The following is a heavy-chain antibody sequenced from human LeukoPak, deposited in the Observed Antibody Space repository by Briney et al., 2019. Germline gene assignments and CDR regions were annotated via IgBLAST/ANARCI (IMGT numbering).Heavy chain of an antibody. D-gene: IGHD1-26*01. CDR3: ARDESRSWDNALDV. Sequence: VSVKVSCKASGYTFTDYYMHWVRQAPGQGLEWMGFISLNGGDTNYAQKFQGRVTMTRDTSISTAHMELTRLMSDDTAMYYCARDESRSWDNALDVWGQGTKVIVS. V-gene: IGHV1-2*02. J-gene: IGHJ3*01. CDR2: ISLNGGDT. CDR1: GYTFTDYY.